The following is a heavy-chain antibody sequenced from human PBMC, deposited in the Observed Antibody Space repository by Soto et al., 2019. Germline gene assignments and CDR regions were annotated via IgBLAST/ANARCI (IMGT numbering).Heavy chain of an antibody. D-gene: IGHD3-22*01. CDR3: ASLYYYDSSGYYQSKYAFGI. CDR1: GFNFSSYS. CDR2: ISSSSSYI. Sequence: GGSLRLSCAASGFNFSSYSMHWVRQAQEKGLEWVSSISSSSSYIYYADSVKGRFTISRDNAKNSLYLQMNSLRAEDTAVYYCASLYYYDSSGYYQSKYAFGICGQGTMVTV. V-gene: IGHV3-21*01. J-gene: IGHJ3*02.